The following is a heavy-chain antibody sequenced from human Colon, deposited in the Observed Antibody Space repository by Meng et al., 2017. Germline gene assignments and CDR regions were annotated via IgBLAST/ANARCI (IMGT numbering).Heavy chain of an antibody. D-gene: IGHD6-19*01. J-gene: IGHJ3*02. Sequence: GGSLRLSCAASGFTFSSDSMNWVRQAPGKGLEWVSSFSSSRNYIYYADSVRGRFTISSDNDNNSLFLQINSLGVEDTAVYYCARAGVADMGRDAFDIWGQGTVVTVSS. CDR1: GFTFSSDS. CDR3: ARAGVADMGRDAFDI. V-gene: IGHV3-21*01. CDR2: FSSSRNYI.